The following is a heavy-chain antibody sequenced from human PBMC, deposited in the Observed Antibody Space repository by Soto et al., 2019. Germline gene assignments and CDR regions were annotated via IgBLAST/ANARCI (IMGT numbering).Heavy chain of an antibody. CDR3: AKRGAAAAGPYYYGMDV. V-gene: IGHV3-23*01. CDR2: ISGSGGST. J-gene: IGHJ6*02. Sequence: EVQLLESGGGLVQPGGSLRLSCAASGFTFSSYAMSWVRQAPGKGLEWVSAISGSGGSTYYADSVKGRFTISRDNSKNTLYLRMNSLRAEDTAVYYCAKRGAAAAGPYYYGMDVWGQGTTVTVSS. D-gene: IGHD6-13*01. CDR1: GFTFSSYA.